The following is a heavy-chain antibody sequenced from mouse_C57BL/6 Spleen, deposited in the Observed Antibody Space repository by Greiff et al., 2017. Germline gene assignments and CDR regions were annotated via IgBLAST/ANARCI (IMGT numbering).Heavy chain of an antibody. D-gene: IGHD1-1*01. CDR1: GYTFTDYN. V-gene: IGHV1-22*01. Sequence: VQLQQSGPELVKPGASVQMSCKASGYTFTDYNMHWVKQSHGKSLEWIGYINPNNGGTSYNQKFKGKATLTVNKSSSTAYMELRSLTSEDSAVYYCARWRDYGSSSYFDYWGQGTTLTVSS. CDR3: ARWRDYGSSSYFDY. CDR2: INPNNGGT. J-gene: IGHJ2*01.